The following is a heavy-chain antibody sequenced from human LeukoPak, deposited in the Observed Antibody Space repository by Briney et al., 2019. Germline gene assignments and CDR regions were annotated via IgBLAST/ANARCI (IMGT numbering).Heavy chain of an antibody. D-gene: IGHD3-16*02. CDR1: GGSFSGYY. CDR2: INHSGST. Sequence: SETLSLTCAVSGGSFSGYYWSWIRQPPGKGLEWIGEINHSGSTNYNPSLKSRVTISVDTSKNQFSLKLSSVTAADTAVYYCARAKALYDYVWGSYLFYWDYWGQGTLVTVSS. V-gene: IGHV4-34*01. CDR3: ARAKALYDYVWGSYLFYWDY. J-gene: IGHJ4*02.